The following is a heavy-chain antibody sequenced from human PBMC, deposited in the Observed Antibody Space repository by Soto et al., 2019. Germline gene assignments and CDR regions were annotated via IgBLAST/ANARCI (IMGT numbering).Heavy chain of an antibody. CDR1: GYSCTIYG. CDR2: ISGYNGNT. Sequence: ASVKVSCKASGYSCTIYGISWVLQSPLQWLEWMGCISGYNGNTNYAQNLQGRVTLITGTSTTTVYMELRSLRSDDTAVYYCARRTRKKNHRYDNFYYDMDVWGQGTTVTVSS. J-gene: IGHJ6*02. D-gene: IGHD3-16*02. CDR3: ARRTRKKNHRYDNFYYDMDV. V-gene: IGHV1-18*01.